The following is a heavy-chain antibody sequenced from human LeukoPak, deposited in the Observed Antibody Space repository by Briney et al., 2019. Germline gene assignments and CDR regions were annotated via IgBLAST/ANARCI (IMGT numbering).Heavy chain of an antibody. CDR1: GGSISSYY. Sequence: SETLSLTCAISGGSISSYYWSWIRQPPGRALEWIGYIYFSGTTNHNPSLKSRVTISVDTSKNQFSLSLTSVTAADTAVYYCAREDPQTRVPEGLDVWGQGTTVTVSS. CDR3: AREDPQTRVPEGLDV. D-gene: IGHD4/OR15-4a*01. J-gene: IGHJ6*02. V-gene: IGHV4-59*01. CDR2: IYFSGTT.